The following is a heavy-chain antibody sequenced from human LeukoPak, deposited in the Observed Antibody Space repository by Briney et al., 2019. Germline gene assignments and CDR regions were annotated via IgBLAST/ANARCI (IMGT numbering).Heavy chain of an antibody. J-gene: IGHJ4*02. D-gene: IGHD2-2*02. CDR1: GFTFSSYD. CDR2: IGTAGDT. Sequence: GGSLRLSCAASGFTFSSYDMHWVRQATGKGLEWVSAIGTAGDTYYPGSVKGRFTISRENAKNSLYLQMNSLRAGDTAVYYCARGGRLGYCSSTSCYSRDFDYWGQGTLVTVSS. V-gene: IGHV3-13*01. CDR3: ARGGRLGYCSSTSCYSRDFDY.